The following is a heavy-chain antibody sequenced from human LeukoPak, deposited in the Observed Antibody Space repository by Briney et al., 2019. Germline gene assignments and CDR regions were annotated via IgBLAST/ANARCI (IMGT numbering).Heavy chain of an antibody. Sequence: PGGSLRLSCAASGFTFSSYAMHWVRQAPGKGLEWVAVISYDGSNKYYADSVKGRFTISRDNSKNTLYLQMNSLRAEDTAVYYCARKLELDYWGQGTLVTVSS. V-gene: IGHV3-30-3*01. CDR2: ISYDGSNK. J-gene: IGHJ4*02. CDR1: GFTFSSYA. CDR3: ARKLELDY. D-gene: IGHD1-1*01.